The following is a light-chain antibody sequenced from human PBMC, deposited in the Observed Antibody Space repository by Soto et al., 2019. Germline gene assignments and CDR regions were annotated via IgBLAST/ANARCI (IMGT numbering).Light chain of an antibody. J-gene: IGLJ1*01. CDR3: NSYTSTSTV. CDR2: EVS. V-gene: IGLV2-14*01. CDR1: SSDVGGHRY. Sequence: QSALTQPASVSGSPGQSITISCTGTSSDVGGHRYVSWYQQHPGKAPKLMLYEVSNRPSGVSNRFSGSKSGYTASLTISGLQAEDEADYYCNSYTSTSTVFGTGTKLTVL.